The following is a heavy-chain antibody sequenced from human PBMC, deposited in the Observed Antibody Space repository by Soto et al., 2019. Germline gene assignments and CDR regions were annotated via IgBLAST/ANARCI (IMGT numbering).Heavy chain of an antibody. J-gene: IGHJ4*02. D-gene: IGHD1-20*01. CDR2: IIPIFGTA. CDR1: GGTFSSYA. Sequence: QVQLVQSGAEVKKPESSVKVSCNSSGGTFSSYAISWVRQAPGQGLEWVGGIIPIFGTANYAQKFRGRVTITEDESTSTAYIELSSLRSEDTAVYYCASSITGTTGTFDYWGQGTLVTVSS. V-gene: IGHV1-69*01. CDR3: ASSITGTTGTFDY.